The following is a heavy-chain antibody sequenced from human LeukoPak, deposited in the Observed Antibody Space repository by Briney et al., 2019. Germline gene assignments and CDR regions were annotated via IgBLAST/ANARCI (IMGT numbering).Heavy chain of an antibody. D-gene: IGHD3-22*01. CDR1: GYTFTGYY. Sequence: ASVKVSCKASGYTFTGYYMHWVRQAPGQGLEWMGWISAYNGNTNYAQKLQGRVTMTTDTSTSTAYMELRSLRSDDTAVYYCARDHDSSGYYPFGYWGQGTLVTVSS. V-gene: IGHV1-18*04. J-gene: IGHJ4*02. CDR2: ISAYNGNT. CDR3: ARDHDSSGYYPFGY.